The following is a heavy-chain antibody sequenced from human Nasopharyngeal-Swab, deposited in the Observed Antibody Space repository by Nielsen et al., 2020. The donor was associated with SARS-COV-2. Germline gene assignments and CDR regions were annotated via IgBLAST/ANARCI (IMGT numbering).Heavy chain of an antibody. D-gene: IGHD3-16*01. CDR2: INADGSTT. CDR1: GFTFSTYW. J-gene: IGHJ4*02. CDR3: ARGIGGFDY. V-gene: IGHV3-74*01. Sequence: GESLKISCAASGFTFSTYWVHWVRQVPGVGLVWVSRINADGSTTDYADSVKGRFTISRDNSKNTLYLQMNSLRAEDTAVYYCARGIGGFDYWGQGTLVTVSS.